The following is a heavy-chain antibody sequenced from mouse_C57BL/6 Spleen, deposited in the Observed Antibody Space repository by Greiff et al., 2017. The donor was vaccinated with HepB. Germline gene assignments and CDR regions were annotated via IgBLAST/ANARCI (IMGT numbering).Heavy chain of an antibody. CDR3: ASPQLPGTGFAY. V-gene: IGHV1-69*01. CDR2: IDPSDSYT. D-gene: IGHD1-1*01. CDR1: GYTFTSYW. J-gene: IGHJ3*01. Sequence: QVQLQQPGAELVMPGASVKLSCKASGYTFTSYWMHWVKQRPGQGLEWIGEIDPSDSYTNYNQKFKGKSTLTVDKSSSTAYMQLISLISEDSAFYSCASPQLPGTGFAYWGQGTLVTVSA.